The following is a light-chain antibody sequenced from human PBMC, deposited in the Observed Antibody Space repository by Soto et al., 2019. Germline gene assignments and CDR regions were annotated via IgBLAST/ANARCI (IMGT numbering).Light chain of an antibody. V-gene: IGKV1-33*01. J-gene: IGKJ1*01. CDR1: QDISKC. CDR2: DAS. CDR3: QQSYSIPWT. Sequence: DIQVTQSPSSLSASVGDRVTITCQASQDISKCLNWYQQKAGEAPKLLIYDASNLETGVPSRFSGLGSGTDFTFTISSLQPEDIATYYCQQSYSIPWTFGQGTKVEIK.